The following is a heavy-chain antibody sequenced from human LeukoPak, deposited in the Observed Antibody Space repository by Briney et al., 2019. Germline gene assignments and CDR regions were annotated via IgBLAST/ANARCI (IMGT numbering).Heavy chain of an antibody. CDR2: IYHSGGT. D-gene: IGHD6-13*01. V-gene: IGHV4-39*01. CDR1: GGSISGSSYS. CDR3: ASLIAAGYFDH. J-gene: IGHJ4*02. Sequence: PSETLSLTCTVSGGSISGSSYSWGWIRQPPGKGLEWIGVIYHSGGTYYNPSLKSRLTMSVDTSKSQFSLKLSSVTATDTAVYYCASLIAAGYFDHWGQGTLVTVSS.